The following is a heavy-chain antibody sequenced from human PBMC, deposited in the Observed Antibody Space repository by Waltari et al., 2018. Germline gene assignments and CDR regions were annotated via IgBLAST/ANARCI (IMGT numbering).Heavy chain of an antibody. J-gene: IGHJ4*02. Sequence: QVQLQESGPGLVKPSQTLSLTCTVSGGSISSGSYYWSWIRQPAGKGLEWIGRIYTSGSTNYNPSLKSRVTISVDTSKNQFSLKLSSVTAADTAVYYCAREGYSGYDWDYWGQGTLVTVSS. D-gene: IGHD5-12*01. CDR2: IYTSGST. CDR1: GGSISSGSYY. CDR3: AREGYSGYDWDY. V-gene: IGHV4-61*02.